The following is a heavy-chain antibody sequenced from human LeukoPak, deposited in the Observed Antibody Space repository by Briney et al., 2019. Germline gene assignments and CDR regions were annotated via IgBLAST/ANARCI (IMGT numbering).Heavy chain of an antibody. CDR1: GGTFSSYA. CDR2: IIPIFGTA. V-gene: IGHV1-69*13. J-gene: IGHJ4*02. CDR3: ASPYCSSTSCYGGPFDY. D-gene: IGHD2-2*01. Sequence: GASVKVSCKASGGTFSSYAISWVRQAPGQGLEWMGGIIPIFGTANYAQKFQGRVTITADESTRTAYMELSSLRSEDTAVYYCASPYCSSTSCYGGPFDYWGQGTLVTVSS.